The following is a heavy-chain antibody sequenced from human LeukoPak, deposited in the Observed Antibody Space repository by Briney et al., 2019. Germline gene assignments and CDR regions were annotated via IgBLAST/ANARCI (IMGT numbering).Heavy chain of an antibody. CDR3: ARGGSDMSSSNRYNWFDP. CDR1: GGSISSGGYY. J-gene: IGHJ5*02. Sequence: SETLSLTCTVSGGSISSGGYYWSWIRQHPGKGLEWIGYIYYSGGTYYNPSLKSRVTISVDTSKNQFSLKLSSVTAADTAVYYCARGGSDMSSSNRYNWFDPWGQGTLVTVSS. D-gene: IGHD6-6*01. V-gene: IGHV4-31*03. CDR2: IYYSGGT.